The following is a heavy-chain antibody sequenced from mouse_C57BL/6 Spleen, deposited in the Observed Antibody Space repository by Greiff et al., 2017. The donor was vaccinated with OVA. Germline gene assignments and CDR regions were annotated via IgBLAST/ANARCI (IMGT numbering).Heavy chain of an antibody. J-gene: IGHJ1*03. D-gene: IGHD2-1*01. V-gene: IGHV2-2*01. CDR3: ARKCYGNYYRYFDV. Sequence: QVQLKESGPGLVQPSQSLSITCTVSGFSLTSYGVHWVRQSPGKGLEWLGVIWSGGSTDYNAAFISRLSISKDNSKSQVFFKMNSLQADDTAIYYCARKCYGNYYRYFDVWGTGTTVTVSS. CDR1: GFSLTSYG. CDR2: IWSGGST.